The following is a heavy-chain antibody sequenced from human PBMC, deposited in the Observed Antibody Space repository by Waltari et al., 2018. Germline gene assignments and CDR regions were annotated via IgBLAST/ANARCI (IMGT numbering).Heavy chain of an antibody. CDR1: AGTFNSNA. CDR2: IIPKLGTV. D-gene: IGHD2-15*01. CDR3: ATMPVVAGTPGYFQH. Sequence: QVQLVQSGAEVKKSGSSVKVSCKASAGTFNSNAISWLRQAPGHGLEWMGGIIPKLGTVENTQKCQGRVTITADESTYTVSLERRSLKSEDTAVYDCATMPVVAGTPGYFQHGGQGTLVIVSS. J-gene: IGHJ1*01. V-gene: IGHV1-69*11.